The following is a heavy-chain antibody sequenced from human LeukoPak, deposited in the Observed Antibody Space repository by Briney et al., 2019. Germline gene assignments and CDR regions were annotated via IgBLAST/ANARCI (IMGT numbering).Heavy chain of an antibody. J-gene: IGHJ4*02. CDR3: TRLWFGEATTDY. CDR2: IRSKANSYAT. V-gene: IGHV3-73*01. Sequence: GGSLKLSCAASGFTFSGSAMHWVRQASGKGLEWVGRIRSKANSYATAYAASVKGRFTISRDDSKNTAYLQMNSLKTEDTAVYYCTRLWFGEATTDYWGQGTLVTVSS. D-gene: IGHD3-10*01. CDR1: GFTFSGSA.